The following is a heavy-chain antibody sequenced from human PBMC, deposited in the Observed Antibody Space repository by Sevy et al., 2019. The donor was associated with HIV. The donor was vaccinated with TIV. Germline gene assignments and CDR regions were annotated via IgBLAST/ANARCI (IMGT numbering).Heavy chain of an antibody. CDR2: ISYSGST. CDR1: GDSVSSGSYF. Sequence: SETLSLTCTVSGDSVSSGSYFWSWIRQPPGKGLEWIGYISYSGSTNYNPSLKSRATISVDTSKKQFSLKLTSVTAADTAVYFCARGSRGYSYGWGQGTLVTVSS. V-gene: IGHV4-61*01. CDR3: ARGSRGYSYG. D-gene: IGHD5-18*01. J-gene: IGHJ4*02.